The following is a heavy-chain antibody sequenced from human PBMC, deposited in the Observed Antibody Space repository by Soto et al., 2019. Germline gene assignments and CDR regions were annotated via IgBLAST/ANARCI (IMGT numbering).Heavy chain of an antibody. CDR1: GYAFTSYF. CDR2: INPGDGST. CDR3: ARSIAVVGRVAFDY. V-gene: IGHV1-46*01. D-gene: IGHD6-19*01. Sequence: QVQLVQSGAEVKKPGASVKVPCEASGYAFTSYFIHWVRQAPGQGLEWMGMINPGDGSTRYEQKFQGRVTVTRDTSTGSVYMELSSLRSEATAFYYCARSIAVVGRVAFDYWGQGTLVTVSS. J-gene: IGHJ4*02.